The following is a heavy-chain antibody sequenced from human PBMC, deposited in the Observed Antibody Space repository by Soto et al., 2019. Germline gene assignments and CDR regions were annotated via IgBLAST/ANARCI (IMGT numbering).Heavy chain of an antibody. CDR3: ARDAAWRPNDY. CDR1: GYTFTSHG. Sequence: QVQLVQSGAEVKKPGASVKVSCTASGYTFTSHGISWVRQAPGQGLEWMGLISTYNGNTNYAQKFQDRVTMTTVTSTRTATMELRSLRSDDTAVYYCARDAAWRPNDYWGQGTLVTVSS. J-gene: IGHJ4*02. D-gene: IGHD2-15*01. CDR2: ISTYNGNT. V-gene: IGHV1-18*01.